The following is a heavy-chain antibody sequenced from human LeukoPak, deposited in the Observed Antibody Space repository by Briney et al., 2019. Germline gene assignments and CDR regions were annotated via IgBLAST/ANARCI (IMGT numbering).Heavy chain of an antibody. CDR2: INHSGST. J-gene: IGHJ5*02. CDR1: GGSFSGYY. V-gene: IGHV4-34*01. CDR3: ARDIIERRGAVGFDP. Sequence: SETLSLTCAVYGGSFSGYYWSWIRQPPGKGLEWIGEINHSGSTNYNPSLKSRVTISVDTSKNQFSLKLSSVTAADTAVYYCARDIIERRGAVGFDPWGQGTLVTVSS. D-gene: IGHD6-13*01.